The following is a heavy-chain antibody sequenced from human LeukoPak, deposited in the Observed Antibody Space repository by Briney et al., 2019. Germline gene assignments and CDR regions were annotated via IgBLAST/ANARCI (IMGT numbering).Heavy chain of an antibody. CDR1: GYSFTSYW. V-gene: IGHV5-51*01. CDR3: ARHGFGEPPRTWFDP. J-gene: IGHJ5*02. Sequence: GESLKISCKGSGYSFTSYWIDWVRQMPGKGLEWMGIIYPGDSDTRYSPSFQGQVTISADKSISTAYLQWSSLKASDTAMYYCARHGFGEPPRTWFDPWGQGTLVTVSS. CDR2: IYPGDSDT. D-gene: IGHD3-10*01.